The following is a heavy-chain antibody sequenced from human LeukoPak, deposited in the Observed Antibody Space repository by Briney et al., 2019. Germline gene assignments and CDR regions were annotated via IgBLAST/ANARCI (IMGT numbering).Heavy chain of an antibody. V-gene: IGHV3-73*01. CDR3: TRRPNDYSNYDDNWFDP. Sequence: GGSLRLSCAASGFTFSGSAMHWVRQASGKWLEWVGRIRSKANSSATAYSASVKGRFTISRDDSKNTAYLQMNSLKTEDTAVYYCTRRPNDYSNYDDNWFDPWGQGTLVTVSS. D-gene: IGHD4-11*01. CDR2: IRSKANSSAT. J-gene: IGHJ5*02. CDR1: GFTFSGSA.